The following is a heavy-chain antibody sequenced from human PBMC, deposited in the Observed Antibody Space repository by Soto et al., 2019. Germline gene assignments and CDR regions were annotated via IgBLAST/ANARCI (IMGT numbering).Heavy chain of an antibody. V-gene: IGHV3-9*01. J-gene: IGHJ6*03. D-gene: IGHD3-3*01. CDR1: GFTFDDYA. Sequence: PGGSLRLSCAASGFTFDDYAMHWVRQAPGKGLEWVSGISWNSGSIGYADSVKGRFTISRDNAKNSLYLQMNSLRAEDTALYYCAKDYYDFWSGYGSRSSYMDVWGKGTTVTVSS. CDR2: ISWNSGSI. CDR3: AKDYYDFWSGYGSRSSYMDV.